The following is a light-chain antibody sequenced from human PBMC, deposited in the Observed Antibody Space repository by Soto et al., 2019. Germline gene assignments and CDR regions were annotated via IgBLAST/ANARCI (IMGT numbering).Light chain of an antibody. CDR2: KAP. CDR1: QSISIW. V-gene: IGKV1-5*03. J-gene: IGKJ1*01. Sequence: DIQMTQSPSTLSASVGDRVTITCRASQSISIWLAWYQQKPGKAPKLLIYKAPSLESGVPSRFSGSGSGTEFTLTISSLQPDEFATYYCQQYNSYSVTVGQGTKVDIK. CDR3: QQYNSYSVT.